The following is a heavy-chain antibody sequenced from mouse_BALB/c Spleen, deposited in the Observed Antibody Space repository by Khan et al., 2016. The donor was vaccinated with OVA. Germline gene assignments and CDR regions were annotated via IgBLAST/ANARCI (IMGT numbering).Heavy chain of an antibody. CDR2: ISDGGSYT. D-gene: IGHD2-1*01. J-gene: IGHJ3*01. V-gene: IGHV5-4*02. CDR3: ARGFYGNPFAY. CDR1: GFTFSDYY. Sequence: VELVESGGGLVKPGGSLKLSCAASGFTFSDYYMYWVRQTPEKRLEWVATISDGGSYTYYLDSVKGRFTISRDDAKNNLYLQMNSLKSEDTAMYYCARGFYGNPFAYWGQGTLVTVSA.